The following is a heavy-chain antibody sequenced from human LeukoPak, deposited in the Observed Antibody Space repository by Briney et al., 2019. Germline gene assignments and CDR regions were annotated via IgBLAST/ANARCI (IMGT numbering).Heavy chain of an antibody. J-gene: IGHJ5*02. D-gene: IGHD2-21*02. V-gene: IGHV1-18*01. CDR3: ARNCGGDCYTNWLDP. CDR1: GYTFTSYG. Sequence: ASGKVSCKASGYTFTSYGISWVRQAPGQGLELMGWISVYNGNTNYEQKLQVRGTMTKDTSTSPAYMELGRLRSDHTPVYYCARNCGGDCYTNWLDPWGQGSLVTVSS. CDR2: ISVYNGNT.